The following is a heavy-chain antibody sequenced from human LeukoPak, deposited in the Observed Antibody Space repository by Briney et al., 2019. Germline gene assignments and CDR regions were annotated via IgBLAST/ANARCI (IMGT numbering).Heavy chain of an antibody. J-gene: IGHJ6*02. CDR1: GFTLRNYA. CDR2: IYSGGRT. Sequence: GGSLRLSCAASGFTLRNYAMSWVRQAPGKGLEWVSVIYSGGRTYYADSVKGRFTISRDNSKNTLFLEMNSLRAEDTAVYYCARDRSGSYDNFYYAMDVWGQGTTVTVSS. D-gene: IGHD3-10*01. CDR3: ARDRSGSYDNFYYAMDV. V-gene: IGHV3-66*01.